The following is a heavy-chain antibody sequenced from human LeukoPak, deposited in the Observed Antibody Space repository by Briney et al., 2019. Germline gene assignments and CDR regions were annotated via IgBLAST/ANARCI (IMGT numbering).Heavy chain of an antibody. J-gene: IGHJ6*02. V-gene: IGHV3-30*18. Sequence: GRSLRLSCAASGFTFSSYGMHWVRQAPGKGLEWVAVISYDGSNKYYADSVKGRFTISRDNSKNTLYLQMNSLRAEDTAVYYCAKGSGYYPMVYYGMDVWGQGTTVTVSS. CDR2: ISYDGSNK. CDR3: AKGSGYYPMVYYGMDV. CDR1: GFTFSSYG. D-gene: IGHD3-22*01.